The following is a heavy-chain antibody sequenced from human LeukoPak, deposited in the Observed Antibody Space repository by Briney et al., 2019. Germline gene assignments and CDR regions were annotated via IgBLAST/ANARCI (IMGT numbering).Heavy chain of an antibody. CDR1: GGSFSGYY. V-gene: IGHV4-34*01. D-gene: IGHD3-10*01. CDR3: ARILSNYYYGMDV. CDR2: INHSGST. Sequence: SETLSLTCAVYGGSFSGYYWSWIRQPPGKGLEWIGEINHSGSTNYNPSLKSRVTISVDTSKNQFSLKLSSVTAADTAVYYCARILSNYYYGMDVWGQGTTVTVSS. J-gene: IGHJ6*02.